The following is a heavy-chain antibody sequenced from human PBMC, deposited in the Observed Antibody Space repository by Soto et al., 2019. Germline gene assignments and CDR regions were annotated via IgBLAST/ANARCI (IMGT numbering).Heavy chain of an antibody. CDR3: ARDLGPQCTGSHCYVVDS. Sequence: SETLSLTCIVSGGSISNYYWTWFRQPPGKRLEWIGYIYYNGNTKSNPSLKSRVTMSVDTSKNQFSLKLSSVTAADTAVYYCARDLGPQCTGSHCYVVDSWGQGTQVTVSS. CDR1: GGSISNYY. D-gene: IGHD2-2*01. V-gene: IGHV4-59*01. CDR2: IYYNGNT. J-gene: IGHJ4*02.